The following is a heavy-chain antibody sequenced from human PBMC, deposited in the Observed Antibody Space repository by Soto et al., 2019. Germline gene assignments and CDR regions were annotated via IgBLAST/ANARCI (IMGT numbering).Heavy chain of an antibody. CDR3: AKDGGPVTGTPEY. CDR1: GFTFSSYG. Sequence: QVQLVESGGGVVQPGRSLRLSCAASGFTFSSYGMHWVRQAPGKGLEWVAVISYDGSNKYYADSVKGRFTISRDNSKNPLYLQMNNLRAEDTAVYYCAKDGGPVTGTPEYWGQGTLVTFSS. V-gene: IGHV3-30*18. CDR2: ISYDGSNK. D-gene: IGHD1-20*01. J-gene: IGHJ4*02.